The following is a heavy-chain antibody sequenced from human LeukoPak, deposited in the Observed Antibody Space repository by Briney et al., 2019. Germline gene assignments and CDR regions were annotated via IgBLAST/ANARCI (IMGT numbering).Heavy chain of an antibody. CDR3: AKGHSSGWYRGVSVDY. Sequence: GGSLRLSCAASGFTFSSYSMNWVRQAPGKGLEWVSAISGSGGSTYYADSVKGRFTISRDNSKNTLYLQMNSLRAEDTAVYYCAKGHSSGWYRGVSVDYWGQETLVTVSS. J-gene: IGHJ4*02. CDR2: ISGSGGST. CDR1: GFTFSSYS. D-gene: IGHD6-19*01. V-gene: IGHV3-23*01.